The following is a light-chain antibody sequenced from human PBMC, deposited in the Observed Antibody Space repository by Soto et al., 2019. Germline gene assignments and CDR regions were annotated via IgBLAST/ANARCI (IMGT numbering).Light chain of an antibody. CDR3: QQRNDWRRGT. V-gene: IGKV3-11*01. CDR2: DAS. J-gene: IGKJ5*01. Sequence: EIVLTPSPATLSLSPGERATLCCRASQSVSRYLAWYQQKRGQAPRPLIYDASNRATGVPARFSGSGSGTDFTLTISSLEPEDFAVYYCQQRNDWRRGTFGQGTRLEIK. CDR1: QSVSRY.